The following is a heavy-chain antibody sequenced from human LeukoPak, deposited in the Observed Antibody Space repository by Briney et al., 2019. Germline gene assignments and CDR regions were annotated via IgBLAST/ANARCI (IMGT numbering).Heavy chain of an antibody. CDR2: IYSGGST. Sequence: TGGSLRLSCAASGFTVSSNYMSWVRQAPGKGLEWVSVIYSGGSTYYADSVKGRFTISRDNSKNTLYLQMNSLRAEDTAVYYCARGGVNYYDSSGYTPFDYWGQGTLVTVSS. D-gene: IGHD3-22*01. J-gene: IGHJ4*02. V-gene: IGHV3-66*01. CDR1: GFTVSSNY. CDR3: ARGGVNYYDSSGYTPFDY.